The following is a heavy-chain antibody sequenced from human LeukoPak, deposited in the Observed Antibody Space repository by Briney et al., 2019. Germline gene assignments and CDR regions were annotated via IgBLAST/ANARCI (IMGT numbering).Heavy chain of an antibody. CDR2: INPNSGGT. CDR1: GYTFTGYY. Sequence: GASVKVSCKASGYTFTGYYMHWVRQAPGQGLEWMGWINPNSGGTSCAQKFQGRVTMTRDTSISTAYMELSRLRSDDTAVYYCASSSGRKKFDYWGQGTLVTVSS. V-gene: IGHV1-2*02. J-gene: IGHJ4*02. CDR3: ASSSGRKKFDY. D-gene: IGHD6-19*01.